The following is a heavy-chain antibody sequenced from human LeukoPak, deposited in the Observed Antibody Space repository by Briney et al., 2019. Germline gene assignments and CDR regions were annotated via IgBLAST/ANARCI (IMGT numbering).Heavy chain of an antibody. CDR3: SRESGAFSPFGY. J-gene: IGHJ4*02. Sequence: PSETLSLTCDVSGGSISRTNWWSWVRQSPGQGLEWIGEISLSGHTNYNPSLQSRVTMSLDESKNQVSLDLASATDADTAVYHCSRESGAFSPFGYWGQGTLVTVHS. D-gene: IGHD1-26*01. V-gene: IGHV4-4*02. CDR1: GGSISRTNW. CDR2: ISLSGHT.